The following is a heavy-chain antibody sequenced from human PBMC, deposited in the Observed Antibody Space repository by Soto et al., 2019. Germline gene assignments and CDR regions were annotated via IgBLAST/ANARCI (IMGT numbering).Heavy chain of an antibody. J-gene: IGHJ3*02. D-gene: IGHD2-8*01. Sequence: EVQLVESGGGLVQPGGSLRLSRAASGFTFSDHYMDWVRQAPGKGLEWVGRIRNKANSYSTQYAASAKGRFTISRDDSKTSLSLQMSSLKTEDTAVYYCDRVRIYADESGRPFDIWGQGTVVTVSS. CDR1: GFTFSDHY. V-gene: IGHV3-72*01. CDR3: DRVRIYADESGRPFDI. CDR2: IRNKANSYST.